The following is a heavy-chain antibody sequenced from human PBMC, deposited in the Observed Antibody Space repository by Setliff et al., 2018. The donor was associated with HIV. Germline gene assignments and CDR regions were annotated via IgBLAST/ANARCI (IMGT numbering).Heavy chain of an antibody. CDR1: GGSLTGYF. CDR2: VNRDGDA. D-gene: IGHD3-10*01. CDR3: ARVWVRGPIISPGTYFSYGLDV. J-gene: IGHJ6*02. Sequence: KPSETLSLTCAVYGGSLTGYFWTWIRQSPGKGLEWVGQVNRDGDAHYNPSLRSRVTISVDTSKNQFSLKLTSMTAADTAVYYCARVWVRGPIISPGTYFSYGLDVWGQGTPFTVSS. V-gene: IGHV4-34*01.